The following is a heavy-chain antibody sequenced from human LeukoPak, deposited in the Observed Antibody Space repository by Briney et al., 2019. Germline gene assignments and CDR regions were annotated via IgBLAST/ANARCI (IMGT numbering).Heavy chain of an antibody. D-gene: IGHD2-15*01. CDR1: GFTFSTYA. CDR2: ISRGGDVT. V-gene: IGHV3-23*01. J-gene: IGHJ4*02. CDR3: AARPGEVAVPYDY. Sequence: PGGSLRLSCAASGFTFSTYAMTWVRQAPGKGLEWVSLISRGGDVTYYADSVEGRFTISRDSSKNTLYLQMHSLRAEDTAVYYCAARPGEVAVPYDYWGQGTLATVSS.